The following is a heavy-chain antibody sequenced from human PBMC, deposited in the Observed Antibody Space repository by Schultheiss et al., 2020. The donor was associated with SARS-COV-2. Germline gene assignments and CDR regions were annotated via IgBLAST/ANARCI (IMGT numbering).Heavy chain of an antibody. CDR3: AADLSTTGPDSSYYGMDV. J-gene: IGHJ6*02. Sequence: ASVKVSCKASGYTFTGYYMHWVRQAPGQGLEWMGWINPNSGGTNYAQKFQGWVTMTRDTSISTAYMELSSLRSEDTAVYYCAADLSTTGPDSSYYGMDVWGQGTTVTVSS. CDR2: INPNSGGT. V-gene: IGHV1-2*04. D-gene: IGHD5/OR15-5a*01. CDR1: GYTFTGYY.